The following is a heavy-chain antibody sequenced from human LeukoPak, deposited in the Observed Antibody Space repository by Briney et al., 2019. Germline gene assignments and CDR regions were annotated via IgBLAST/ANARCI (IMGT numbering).Heavy chain of an antibody. V-gene: IGHV3-33*01. CDR1: GFTFSSYG. J-gene: IGHJ4*02. CDR2: IWYDGSNK. Sequence: PGGSLRLSCAASGFTFSSYGMHWVRQAPGKGLEWVAVIWYDGSNKYYADSVKGRFTISRDSSKNTLYLQMNSLRAEDTAVYYCARDNSGSYFSLGVPADYWGQGTLVTVSS. CDR3: ARDNSGSYFSLGVPADY. D-gene: IGHD1-26*01.